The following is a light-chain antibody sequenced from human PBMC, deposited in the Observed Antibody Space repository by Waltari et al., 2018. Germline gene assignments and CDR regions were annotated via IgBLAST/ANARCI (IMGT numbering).Light chain of an antibody. J-gene: IGKJ1*01. Sequence: EIVLTQSPDFQSVSPTEKVTITCRASRSIGSSLHWYQQKPDQSPKLLIKYASQSFSGVPPRFSGSGSGTDFTLTINSLEPEDAATYYCHQSSTLPWTFGQGTKVEIK. CDR3: HQSSTLPWT. V-gene: IGKV6-21*01. CDR2: YAS. CDR1: RSIGSS.